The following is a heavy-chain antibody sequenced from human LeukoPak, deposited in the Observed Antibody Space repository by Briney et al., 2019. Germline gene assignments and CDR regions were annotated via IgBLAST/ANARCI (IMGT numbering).Heavy chain of an antibody. D-gene: IGHD3-3*01. Sequence: ASVKVSCKASGYTFTSYAMNWVRQAPGQGLEWMGWINTNTGNPTYAQGFTGQFVFSLDTSVSTAYLQISSLKAEDTAVYYCAREYPYNFWSGYLENYFDFWGQGTLVTVSP. J-gene: IGHJ4*02. CDR3: AREYPYNFWSGYLENYFDF. CDR2: INTNTGNP. V-gene: IGHV7-4-1*02. CDR1: GYTFTSYA.